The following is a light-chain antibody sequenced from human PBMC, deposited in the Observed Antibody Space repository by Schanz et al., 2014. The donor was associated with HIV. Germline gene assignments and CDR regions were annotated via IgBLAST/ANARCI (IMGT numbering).Light chain of an antibody. CDR2: DVS. V-gene: IGLV2-14*01. CDR3: SSYTSSNTWV. Sequence: QSALTQPASVSGSPGQSITISCTGTTSDVGGYNYVSWYQQHPDKAPKLMIYDVSNRPSGVSFRFSGSKSGNTASLTISGLQPEDEADYYCSSYTSSNTWVFGGGTKLTVL. J-gene: IGLJ3*02. CDR1: TSDVGGYNY.